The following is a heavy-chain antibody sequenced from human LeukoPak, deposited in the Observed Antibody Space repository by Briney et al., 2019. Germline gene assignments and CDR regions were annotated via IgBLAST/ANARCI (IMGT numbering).Heavy chain of an antibody. CDR2: IYYSGST. CDR3: AREDLAAAGPSFGH. V-gene: IGHV4-39*01. Sequence: SETLSLTCTVSGGSISSSSYYWGWIRQPPGKGLEWIGSIYYSGSTYYNPSLKSRVTISVDTSKNQFSLKLSSVTAADTAVYFRAREDLAAAGPSFGHWGQGNPVTVS. D-gene: IGHD6-13*01. CDR1: GGSISSSSYY. J-gene: IGHJ4*02.